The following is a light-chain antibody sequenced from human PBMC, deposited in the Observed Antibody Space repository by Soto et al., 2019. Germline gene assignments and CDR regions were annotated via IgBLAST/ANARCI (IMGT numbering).Light chain of an antibody. J-gene: IGKJ2*01. CDR2: AAS. CDR3: QQSYSSPVT. CDR1: QNISPF. Sequence: DIQMTQSPSSLSASVGDRVTITCRASQNISPFLTWYQQKPGKAPNILIYAASSLQSGVPSRFSGSGSGTDFTLTIRSLQPEDFATYYCQQSYSSPVTFGQGTKL. V-gene: IGKV1-39*01.